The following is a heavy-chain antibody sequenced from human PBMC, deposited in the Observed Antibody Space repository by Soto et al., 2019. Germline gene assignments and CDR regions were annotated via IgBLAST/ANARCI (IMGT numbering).Heavy chain of an antibody. CDR3: AREGLGDRRGYFDY. D-gene: IGHD3-10*01. CDR2: IYYSGST. CDR1: GGSVSSGSYY. Sequence: QVQLQESGPGLVKPSETLSLTCTVSGGSVSSGSYYWSWIRQPPGKGLEWIGYIYYSGSTNYNPSLKSRVTISVDTSKNQFSLKLSSVTAADTAVYYCAREGLGDRRGYFDYWGQGTLVTVSS. V-gene: IGHV4-61*01. J-gene: IGHJ4*02.